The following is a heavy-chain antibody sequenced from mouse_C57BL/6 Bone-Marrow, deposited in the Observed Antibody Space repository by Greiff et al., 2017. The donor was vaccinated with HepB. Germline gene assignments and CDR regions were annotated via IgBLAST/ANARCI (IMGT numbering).Heavy chain of an antibody. J-gene: IGHJ3*01. CDR2: IRLKSDNYAT. V-gene: IGHV6-3*01. CDR1: GFTFSNYW. D-gene: IGHD1-1*01. Sequence: EVQGVESGGGLVQPGGSMKLSCVASGFTFSNYWMNWVRQSPEKGLEWVAQIRLKSDNYATHYAESVKGRFTISRDDSKSSVYLQMNNLRAEDTGIYYCTATTVVARGAWFAYWGQGTLVTVSA. CDR3: TATTVVARGAWFAY.